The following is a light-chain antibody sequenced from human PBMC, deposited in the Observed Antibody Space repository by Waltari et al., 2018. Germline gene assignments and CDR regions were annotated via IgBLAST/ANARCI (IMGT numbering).Light chain of an antibody. J-gene: IGKJ3*01. Sequence: DIQMTQSPSSLSASVGDRVTITCRASQGIRSDLGWYQQKPGKAPKRLIFAASSLLSGFPSRFSGSGSGTEFTLTISSLQPEDFATYYCLQHNTYPFTFGPGTKVDIK. CDR2: AAS. V-gene: IGKV1-17*01. CDR1: QGIRSD. CDR3: LQHNTYPFT.